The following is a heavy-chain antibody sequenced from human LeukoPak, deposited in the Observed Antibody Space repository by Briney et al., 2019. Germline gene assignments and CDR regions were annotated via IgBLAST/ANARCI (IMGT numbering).Heavy chain of an antibody. J-gene: IGHJ4*02. V-gene: IGHV3-48*02. CDR3: AREPPYSNSWADFDS. Sequence: PGGSLRLSCAPFGFTFSNYNIHWVRQAPGKGLEWVSYITISSSSRYYADSVKGRFTISRDNAENSVYLQMNSLRDEDTAVYYCAREPPYSNSWADFDSWGQGTLVTVSS. CDR1: GFTFSNYN. CDR2: ITISSSSR. D-gene: IGHD6-13*01.